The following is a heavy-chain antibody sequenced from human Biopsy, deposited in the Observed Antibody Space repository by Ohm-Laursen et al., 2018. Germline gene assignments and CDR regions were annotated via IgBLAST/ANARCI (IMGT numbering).Heavy chain of an antibody. CDR1: GESFNGYY. D-gene: IGHD6-19*01. J-gene: IGHJ4*02. CDR3: ATTTMDTSGWFGNYFDS. Sequence: TLSLTCPVYGESFNGYYWSWIRQTPGKGLEWIGEINHSGRTNYNPSLKSRVTVSLDTSKNQFPLKLSSVTAADTAVYYCATTTMDTSGWFGNYFDSWGQGTLVTVSA. CDR2: INHSGRT. V-gene: IGHV4-34*01.